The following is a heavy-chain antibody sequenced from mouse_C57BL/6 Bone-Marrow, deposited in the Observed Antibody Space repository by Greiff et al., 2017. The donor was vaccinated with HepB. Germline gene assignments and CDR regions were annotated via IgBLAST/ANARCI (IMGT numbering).Heavy chain of an antibody. CDR1: GYTFTEYT. CDR3: ARPGSLYYYGSSYGKIFDY. Sequence: VQLVESGAELVKPGASVKLSCKASGYTFTEYTIHWVKQRSGQGLEWIGWFYPGSGSIKYNEKFKDKATLTADKSSSTVYMELSRLTSEDSAVYFCARPGSLYYYGSSYGKIFDYWGQGTTLTVSS. D-gene: IGHD1-1*01. V-gene: IGHV1-62-2*01. CDR2: FYPGSGSI. J-gene: IGHJ2*01.